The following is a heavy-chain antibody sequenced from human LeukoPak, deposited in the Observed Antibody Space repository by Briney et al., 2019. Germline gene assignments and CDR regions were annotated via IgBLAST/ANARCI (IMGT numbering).Heavy chain of an antibody. CDR3: AKDESFYHPAQH. CDR1: GFTFSSYA. V-gene: IGHV3-30-3*01. J-gene: IGHJ1*01. CDR2: ISYDGSNK. Sequence: GGALRLSCAASGFTFSSYAMHWVRQAPGKGLEWVAVISYDGSNKYYADSVKGRFTISRDNSKNTPYLQMNSLRAEDTAVYYCAKDESFYHPAQHWGQGTLVTVSS. D-gene: IGHD2-2*01.